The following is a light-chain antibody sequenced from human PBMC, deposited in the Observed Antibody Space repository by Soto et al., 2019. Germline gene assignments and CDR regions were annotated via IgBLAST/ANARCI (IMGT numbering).Light chain of an antibody. J-gene: IGKJ5*01. CDR2: GPS. CDR3: HQYGSSPRT. Sequence: IVLTQSPGTLSLSPWERATLSCRASQSVSSTYLAWYQHKPGQAPRLLIYGPSSRAAGIPDRFSGSRSGTDFTLTISRLEPEDFAVYYCHQYGSSPRTFGQGTRLEIK. V-gene: IGKV3-20*01. CDR1: QSVSSTY.